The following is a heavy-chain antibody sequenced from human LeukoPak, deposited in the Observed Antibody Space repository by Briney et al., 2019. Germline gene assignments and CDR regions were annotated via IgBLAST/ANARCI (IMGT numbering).Heavy chain of an antibody. CDR2: INPSGGST. J-gene: IGHJ3*02. CDR1: GYTLTSYF. D-gene: IGHD1-7*01. CDR3: ARDQDWNYAFDI. Sequence: GASVKVSCKASGYTLTSYFIHWVRQAPGQGLEWMGIINPSGGSTSYAQKVQGRVTMTRDTSTSTVYMELSSLRSEDTAVYYCARDQDWNYAFDIWGQGTMVTVSS. V-gene: IGHV1-46*01.